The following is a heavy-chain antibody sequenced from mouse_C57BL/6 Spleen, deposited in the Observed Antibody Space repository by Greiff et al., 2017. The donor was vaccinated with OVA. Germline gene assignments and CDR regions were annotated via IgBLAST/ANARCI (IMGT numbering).Heavy chain of an antibody. Sequence: EVQLVESGPGLVKPSQSLSLTCSVPGYSITSGYYWNWIRQFPGNKLEWMGYISYDGSNNYNPSLKNRISITRDTSKNQFFLKLNSVTTEDTATDYCARGGGNWYFDVWGTGTTVTVSS. J-gene: IGHJ1*03. V-gene: IGHV3-6*01. CDR3: ARGGGNWYFDV. CDR1: GYSITSGYY. CDR2: ISYDGSN.